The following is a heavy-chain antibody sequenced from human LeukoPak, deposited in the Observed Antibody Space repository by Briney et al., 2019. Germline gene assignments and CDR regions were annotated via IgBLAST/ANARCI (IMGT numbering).Heavy chain of an antibody. CDR2: MYYSGST. CDR3: ARIASGWYWFDP. CDR1: GGSISSYY. J-gene: IGHJ5*02. Sequence: SETLSLTCTVSGGSISSYYWGWIRQPPGKGLEWIGSMYYSGSTYYNPSLKSRVTISVDTSKNQFSLKLSSVTAADTAVYYCARIASGWYWFDPWGQGTLVTVSS. V-gene: IGHV4-39*07. D-gene: IGHD6-19*01.